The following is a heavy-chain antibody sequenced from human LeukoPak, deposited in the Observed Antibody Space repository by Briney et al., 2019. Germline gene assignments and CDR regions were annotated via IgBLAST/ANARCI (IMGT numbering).Heavy chain of an antibody. CDR1: GDSISNYY. V-gene: IGHV4-59*01. J-gene: IGHJ2*01. CDR3: ATARRDGYNLDWYFDL. D-gene: IGHD5-24*01. CDR2: IYYGGST. Sequence: PSETLSLTCTVSGDSISNYYWSWIRQPPGKGLEWIGYIYYGGSTDYNPSLKSRVTISVDTSKNSVSLKLNSVTAADTAVYYCATARRDGYNLDWYFDLWGRGTLVTVSS.